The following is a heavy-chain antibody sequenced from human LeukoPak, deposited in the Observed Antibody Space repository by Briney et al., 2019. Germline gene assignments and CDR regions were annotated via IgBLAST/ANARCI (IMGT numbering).Heavy chain of an antibody. CDR1: GFTFSSYA. Sequence: HPGVSLRLSCAASGFTFSSYAMSWVRQAPGKGLGWVSAISGSGGSTYYADSVKGRFTISRDNSKNTLYLQMNSLRGEDTAVYYCARDMLFGESVYNWFDPWGQGTLVTVSS. J-gene: IGHJ5*02. V-gene: IGHV3-23*01. D-gene: IGHD3/OR15-3a*01. CDR2: ISGSGGST. CDR3: ARDMLFGESVYNWFDP.